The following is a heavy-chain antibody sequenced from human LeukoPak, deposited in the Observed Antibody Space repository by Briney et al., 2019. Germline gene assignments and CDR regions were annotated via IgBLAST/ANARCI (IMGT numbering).Heavy chain of an antibody. CDR3: ARGGCSSTSCRRYFDY. CDR2: TYYKSKWYN. CDR1: GDSVSSNSAA. J-gene: IGHJ4*02. V-gene: IGHV6-1*01. D-gene: IGHD2-2*01. Sequence: SQTLSLTCAISGDSVSSNSAAWNWIRQSPSRGLEWLGRTYYKSKWYNDYAVSVKSRMTINPDTSKNPFSLQLNSVTPEATAVYYCARGGCSSTSCRRYFDYWGQGTLVTVSS.